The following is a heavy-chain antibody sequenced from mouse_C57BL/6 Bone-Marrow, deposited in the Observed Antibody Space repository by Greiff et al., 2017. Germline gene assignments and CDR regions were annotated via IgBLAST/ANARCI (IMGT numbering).Heavy chain of an antibody. J-gene: IGHJ2*01. V-gene: IGHV5-4*01. Sequence: EVMLVESGGGLVKPGGFLKLSCEASGFTFSSYAMSWVRQTPEKRLEWVSTLTHGCSFTHYPDTVPGRFPLSRDNAKNNLYLPMSHLKSEDTAMYYCARDGPIYYDYFDYWGRGTPLPVSS. CDR1: GFTFSSYA. CDR2: LTHGCSFT. CDR3: ARDGPIYYDYFDY. D-gene: IGHD2-4*01.